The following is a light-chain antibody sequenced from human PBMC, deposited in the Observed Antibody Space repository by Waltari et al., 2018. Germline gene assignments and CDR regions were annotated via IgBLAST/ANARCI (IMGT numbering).Light chain of an antibody. V-gene: IGLV2-8*01. CDR2: EVS. Sequence: QSALTQPPSASGSPGQSVTISCTGTSSDVGGYNFVSWYQQHPGKAPKLMIYEVSKRPPGVPDRFSGSKSGNMASLTVSGLQAEDEADFYCSSFTGSNNWVFGGGTKVTVL. CDR3: SSFTGSNNWV. CDR1: SSDVGGYNF. J-gene: IGLJ3*02.